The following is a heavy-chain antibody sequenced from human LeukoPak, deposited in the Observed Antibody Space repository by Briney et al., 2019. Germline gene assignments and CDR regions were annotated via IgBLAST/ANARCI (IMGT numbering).Heavy chain of an antibody. CDR2: MNPNSGNT. J-gene: IGHJ5*02. V-gene: IGHV1-8*01. D-gene: IGHD6-13*01. CDR1: GYTFTSYD. Sequence: GASVKVSCKASGYTFTSYDINWVRQATGQGLEWMGWMNPNSGNTGYAQKFQGRVTMTRNTSISTAYMELSSLRSEDTAVYYCVRGVSSWYRRPKKNWFDPWGQGTLVTVSS. CDR3: VRGVSSWYRRPKKNWFDP.